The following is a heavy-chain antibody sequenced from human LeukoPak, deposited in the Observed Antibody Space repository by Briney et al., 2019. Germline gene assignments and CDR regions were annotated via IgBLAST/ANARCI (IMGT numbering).Heavy chain of an antibody. CDR1: GGSFSGYY. Sequence: SETLSLTCAIYGGSFSGYYWSWIRQPPGKGLEWIGEINHRGSTNYNPSLKSRVTISVDTSKNQFSLKLSSVTAADTAVYYCARGLRSDYWGQGTLVTVSS. J-gene: IGHJ4*02. V-gene: IGHV4-34*01. CDR2: INHRGST. CDR3: ARGLRSDY.